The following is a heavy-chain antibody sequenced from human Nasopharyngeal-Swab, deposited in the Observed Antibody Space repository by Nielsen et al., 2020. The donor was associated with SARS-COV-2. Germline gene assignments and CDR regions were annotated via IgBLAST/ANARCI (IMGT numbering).Heavy chain of an antibody. D-gene: IGHD4-17*01. Sequence: SVTVSCQASGYTFTNYYMHWVRQAPGQGLQWMGIINPSGGSTSYAQKFQGRVTMTRDTSTSTVYMELSSLRSEDTAVYYCARAATVSYAFDIWGQGTMVTVSS. CDR1: GYTFTNYY. CDR2: INPSGGST. V-gene: IGHV1-46*01. CDR3: ARAATVSYAFDI. J-gene: IGHJ3*02.